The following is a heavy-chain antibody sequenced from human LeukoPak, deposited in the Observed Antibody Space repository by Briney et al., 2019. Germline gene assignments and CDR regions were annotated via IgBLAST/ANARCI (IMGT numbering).Heavy chain of an antibody. V-gene: IGHV3-9*03. CDR3: SKGYYDFWSDWDYMDV. Sequence: PGRSLRLSCAASGFTFAAYAMDWVRQAPGKGLEWVSCIRWNGGSISYADSVKGRFTISRDNAKNSLYLQMNSLRAEDMELYYCSKGYYDFWSDWDYMDVWGKGTTVTVSS. CDR2: IRWNGGSI. D-gene: IGHD3-3*01. J-gene: IGHJ6*03. CDR1: GFTFAAYA.